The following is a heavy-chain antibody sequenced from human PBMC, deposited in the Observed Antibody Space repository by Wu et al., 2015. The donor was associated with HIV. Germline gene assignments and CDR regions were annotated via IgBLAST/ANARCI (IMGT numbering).Heavy chain of an antibody. J-gene: IGHJ3*02. V-gene: IGHV1-18*01. Sequence: QVQLVQSGAEVKKPGASLKVSCKASGYTFTSYDINWVRQAPGQGLEWMGWISAYNGNTNYAQKLQGRVTMTTDTSTSTAYMELRSLRSDDTAVYYCARDLIQLRPHYAFDIWGQGTMVTVSS. CDR2: ISAYNGNT. D-gene: IGHD5-18*01. CDR3: ARDLIQLRPHYAFDI. CDR1: GYTFTSYD.